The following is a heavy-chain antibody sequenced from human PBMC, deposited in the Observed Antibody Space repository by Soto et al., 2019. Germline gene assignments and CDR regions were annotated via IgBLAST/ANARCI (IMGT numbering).Heavy chain of an antibody. D-gene: IGHD3-3*01. J-gene: IGHJ3*02. V-gene: IGHV4-61*01. Sequence: PSETLSLTCAVSGGSVSSGSYQWIWIRQFPGKGLEWIGYIYYTGSTNYNPSLKSPVTISLDTSKNQFSLKLNSVTAADTAVYYCARRQFYDFWNGPQLDIWGQGTMVT. CDR2: IYYTGST. CDR1: GGSVSSGSYQ. CDR3: ARRQFYDFWNGPQLDI.